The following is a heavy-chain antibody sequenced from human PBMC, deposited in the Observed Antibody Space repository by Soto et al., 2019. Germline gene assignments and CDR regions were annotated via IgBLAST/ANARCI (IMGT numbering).Heavy chain of an antibody. D-gene: IGHD1-26*01. V-gene: IGHV1-69*13. CDR3: ATKSEGGSCDY. CDR2: IIPIFGTA. Sequence: EASVKVSCKASGGTFSSYAISWVRQAPGQGLEWMGGIIPIFGTANYAQKFQGRVTITADESTSTAYMELSRLRSEDTAVYYCATKSEGGSCDYWGQGTLVTVSS. CDR1: GGTFSSYA. J-gene: IGHJ4*02.